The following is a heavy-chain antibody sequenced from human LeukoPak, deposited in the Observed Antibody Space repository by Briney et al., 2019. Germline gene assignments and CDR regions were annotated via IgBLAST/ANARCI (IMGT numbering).Heavy chain of an antibody. Sequence: ASVEVSCKASGYTFTSYDINWVRQATGQGLEWMGWMNPNSGNTGYAQKFQGRVTMTRNTSISTAYMELSSLRSEDTAVYYCARGRGYSGYDSNFDYWGQGTLVTVSS. CDR1: GYTFTSYD. CDR3: ARGRGYSGYDSNFDY. D-gene: IGHD5-12*01. J-gene: IGHJ4*02. V-gene: IGHV1-8*01. CDR2: MNPNSGNT.